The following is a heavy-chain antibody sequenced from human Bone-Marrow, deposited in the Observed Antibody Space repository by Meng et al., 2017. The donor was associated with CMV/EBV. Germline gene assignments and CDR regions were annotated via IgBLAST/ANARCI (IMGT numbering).Heavy chain of an antibody. CDR3: ARDEEGILGH. D-gene: IGHD3-16*01. V-gene: IGHV4-34*01. J-gene: IGHJ4*02. CDR2: IKHSGDT. Sequence: LTCAVYGGSFSGNYGSWIRQPPGKGLEWIGEIKHSGDTNYNPSLKSRVTISLDMSKNQFSLNLKSVTAADTAVYFCARDEEGILGHWGQGTLVTVSS. CDR1: GGSFSGNY.